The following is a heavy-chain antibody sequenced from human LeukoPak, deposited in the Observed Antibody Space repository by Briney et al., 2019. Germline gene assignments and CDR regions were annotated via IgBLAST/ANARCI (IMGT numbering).Heavy chain of an antibody. D-gene: IGHD3-10*01. CDR3: ARAWFPNFYFDY. Sequence: SETLSLTCAAYGGSFSGYYWSWIRQPPGKGLEWIGEINHSGSTNYDPSLKSRVTISVDTSKNQFSLKLSSVTAADTAVYYCARAWFPNFYFDYWGQGTLVTVSS. V-gene: IGHV4-34*01. CDR1: GGSFSGYY. CDR2: INHSGST. J-gene: IGHJ4*02.